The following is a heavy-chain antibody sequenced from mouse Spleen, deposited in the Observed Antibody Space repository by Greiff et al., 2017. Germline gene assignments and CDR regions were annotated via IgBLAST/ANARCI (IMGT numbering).Heavy chain of an antibody. Sequence: VQLKESGPGLVKPSQSLSLTCSVTGYSITSGYYWNWIRQFPGNKLEWMGYISYDGSNNYNPSLKNRISITRDTSKNQFFLKLNSVTTEDTATYYCAIGIYYDYDGAWFAYWGQGTLVTVSA. D-gene: IGHD2-4*01. CDR2: ISYDGSN. CDR1: GYSITSGYY. J-gene: IGHJ3*01. CDR3: AIGIYYDYDGAWFAY. V-gene: IGHV3-6*01.